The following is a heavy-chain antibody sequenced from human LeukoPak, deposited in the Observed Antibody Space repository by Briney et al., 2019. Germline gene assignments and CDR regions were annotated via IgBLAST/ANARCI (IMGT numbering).Heavy chain of an antibody. D-gene: IGHD3/OR15-3a*01. CDR2: IKQDGSEK. V-gene: IGHV3-7*01. CDR3: ARGFGRP. Sequence: GGSLRLSCAASGFTFSSYAMSWVRQAPGKGLEWVANIKQDGSEKYYVDSVKGRFTISRDNAKNSLYLQMNSLRAEDTAVYYCARGFGRPWGQGTLVTVSS. CDR1: GFTFSSYA. J-gene: IGHJ4*02.